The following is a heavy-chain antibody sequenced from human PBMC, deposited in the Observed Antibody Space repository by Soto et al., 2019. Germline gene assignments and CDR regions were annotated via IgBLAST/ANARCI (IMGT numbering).Heavy chain of an antibody. CDR3: ARDKITGLFDY. D-gene: IGHD2-8*02. CDR1: GGSISSGDYY. V-gene: IGHV4-39*07. J-gene: IGHJ4*02. Sequence: ETLSLTCTVSGGSISSGDYYWSWIRQPPGKGLEWIGEIYHSGSTNYNPSLKSRVTISVDTSKNQFSLKLTSVTAADTAVYYCARDKITGLFDYWGQGTLVTVS. CDR2: IYHSGST.